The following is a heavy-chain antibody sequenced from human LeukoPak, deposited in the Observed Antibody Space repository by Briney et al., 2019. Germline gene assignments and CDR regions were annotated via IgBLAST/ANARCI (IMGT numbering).Heavy chain of an antibody. CDR2: INPNSGGT. CDR1: GYTFTDYY. CDR3: ARGSTAAAATGALHEY. V-gene: IGHV1-2*02. Sequence: GASVTVSCKASGYTFTDYYMHWVRQAPGQGLEWMGWINPNSGGTSFAQNFQGRVTMTRDTSISTAYMELTSLRSDDTAVYYCARGSTAAAATGALHEYWGQGTLVTVSS. D-gene: IGHD6-13*01. J-gene: IGHJ4*02.